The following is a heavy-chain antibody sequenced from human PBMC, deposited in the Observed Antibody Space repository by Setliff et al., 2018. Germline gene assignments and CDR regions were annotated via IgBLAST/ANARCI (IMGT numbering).Heavy chain of an antibody. Sequence: KPSETLSLTCAVSSYSISTNYYWGWIRQPPGKGLEWIGSIYHSGSTYYNPPLKSRVTISVDTSKNQFSLKLTSVTAADTAVYYCARVGAVNYDFDSWGQGTLVTVSS. CDR2: IYHSGST. CDR1: SYSISTNYY. J-gene: IGHJ4*02. D-gene: IGHD3-10*01. CDR3: ARVGAVNYDFDS. V-gene: IGHV4-38-2*01.